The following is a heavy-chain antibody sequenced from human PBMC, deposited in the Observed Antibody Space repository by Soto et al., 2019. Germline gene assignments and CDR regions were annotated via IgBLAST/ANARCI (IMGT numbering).Heavy chain of an antibody. CDR3: ARDSDCTNGVCYAFDI. V-gene: IGHV3-48*04. CDR2: ISSSSSTI. Sequence: GGSLRLSCAASGFTFSSYSMNWVRQAPGKGLEWVSYISSSSSTIYYADSVKGRFTISRDNAKNSLYLQMNSLRAEDTSVYYCARDSDCTNGVCYAFDIWGQGTMVTGSS. CDR1: GFTFSSYS. D-gene: IGHD2-8*01. J-gene: IGHJ3*02.